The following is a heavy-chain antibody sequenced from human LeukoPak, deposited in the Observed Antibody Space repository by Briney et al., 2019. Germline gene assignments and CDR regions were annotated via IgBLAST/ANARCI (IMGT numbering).Heavy chain of an antibody. J-gene: IGHJ5*02. V-gene: IGHV3-11*01. CDR1: GFTFNDYY. Sequence: GGSLTLSCAASGFTFNDYYMSCIRQAPGKGLEWLSYINIGGTNTHYVDSVKGRFTISRDNAKKSLYLEMNNLRAEDTAVYYCARDGDGFDTWGQGVLVTVSS. CDR3: ARDGDGFDT. CDR2: INIGGTNT.